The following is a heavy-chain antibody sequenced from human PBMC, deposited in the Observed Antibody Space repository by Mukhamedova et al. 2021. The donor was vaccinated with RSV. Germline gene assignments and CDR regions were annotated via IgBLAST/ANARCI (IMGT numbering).Heavy chain of an antibody. Sequence: VKGRFTISRDNAKNSLYLQMNSLRAEDTAVYYCARGCSSTSCYILGPTENWGQGTLVTVSS. V-gene: IGHV3-11*01. J-gene: IGHJ4*02. D-gene: IGHD2-2*02. CDR3: ARGCSSTSCYILGPTEN.